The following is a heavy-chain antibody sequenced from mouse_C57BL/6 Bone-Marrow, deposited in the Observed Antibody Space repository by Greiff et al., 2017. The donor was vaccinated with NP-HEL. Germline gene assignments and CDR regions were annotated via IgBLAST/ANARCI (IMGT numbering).Heavy chain of an antibody. CDR2: ISYDGSN. Sequence: DVQLQESGPGLVKPSQSLSLTCSVTGYSITSGYYWNWIRQFPGNKLEWMGYISYDGSNNYNPSLKNRISITRDTSKNQFFLKLNSVTTEDTATYYCAITGYWYFDVWGTGTTVTVSS. J-gene: IGHJ1*03. CDR3: AITGYWYFDV. V-gene: IGHV3-6*01. D-gene: IGHD4-1*01. CDR1: GYSITSGYY.